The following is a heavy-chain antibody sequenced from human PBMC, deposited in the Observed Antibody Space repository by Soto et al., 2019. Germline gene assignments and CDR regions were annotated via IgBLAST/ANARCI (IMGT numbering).Heavy chain of an antibody. D-gene: IGHD6-13*01. J-gene: IGHJ4*02. CDR2: IDTSGSST. CDR1: GFIFTNFG. V-gene: IGHV3-74*01. CDR3: AKDSWYFDL. Sequence: GGSLSLSFEASGFIFTNFGMHWVRQVPGRGLVWVSRIDTSGSSTSYADSVKGRFTISRDNAKNKVSLQMNSLKDEDTGVYYCAKDSWYFDLWSQGSLVTVSS.